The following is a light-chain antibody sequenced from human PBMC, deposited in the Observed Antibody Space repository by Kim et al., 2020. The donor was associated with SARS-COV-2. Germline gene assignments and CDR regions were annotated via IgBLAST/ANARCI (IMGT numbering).Light chain of an antibody. Sequence: TVTSSVTRSRGRIARNYVPGDQQRPGSSPTTVIYEDNQRPSGVPDRFSGSIDSSSNSASLTISGLKTEDEADYYCQSYDSSNHRVVFGGGTQLTVL. CDR2: EDN. CDR3: QSYDSSNHRVV. V-gene: IGLV6-57*01. CDR1: RGRIARNY. J-gene: IGLJ2*01.